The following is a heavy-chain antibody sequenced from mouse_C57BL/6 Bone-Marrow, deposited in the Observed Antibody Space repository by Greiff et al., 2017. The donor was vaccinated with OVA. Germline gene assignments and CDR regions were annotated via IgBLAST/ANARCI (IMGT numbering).Heavy chain of an antibody. D-gene: IGHD1-1*01. CDR2: IDPENGDT. CDR3: TRIDYYGSSYVGFAY. CDR1: GFNIKDDY. V-gene: IGHV14-4*01. J-gene: IGHJ3*01. Sequence: VQLQQSGAELVRPGASVKLSCTASGFNIKDDYMHWVKQRPEQGLEWIGWIDPENGDTEYASKFQGKAPITADTSSNTAYLPLSSLTSEDTAVYYCTRIDYYGSSYVGFAYWGQGTLVTVSA.